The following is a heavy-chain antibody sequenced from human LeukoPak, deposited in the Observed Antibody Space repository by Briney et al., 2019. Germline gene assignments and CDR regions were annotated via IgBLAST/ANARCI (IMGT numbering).Heavy chain of an antibody. CDR1: GYTFISYD. CDR3: AIGGNRITVVRGILDY. Sequence: SVKVSCKASGYTFISYDINWVRQAPGQGLEWMGRIIPILGIANYAQKFQGRVTITADKSTSTAYMELSSLRSEDTAVYYCAIGGNRITVVRGILDYWGQGTLVTVSS. D-gene: IGHD3-10*01. CDR2: IIPILGIA. J-gene: IGHJ4*02. V-gene: IGHV1-69*04.